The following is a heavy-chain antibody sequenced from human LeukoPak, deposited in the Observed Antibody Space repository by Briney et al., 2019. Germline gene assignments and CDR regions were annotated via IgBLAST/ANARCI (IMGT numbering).Heavy chain of an antibody. J-gene: IGHJ4*02. D-gene: IGHD2-2*01. V-gene: IGHV3-74*01. Sequence: GGSLRLSCAASGFTFSNYWMHWVRQAPGKGLVWVSRINNDGSTTTYADSVKGRFTISRDNAKNTLYLQMNSLRDEDTAVYYCANLCSRSCGYWGQGTLVTVSS. CDR3: ANLCSRSCGY. CDR1: GFTFSNYW. CDR2: INNDGSTT.